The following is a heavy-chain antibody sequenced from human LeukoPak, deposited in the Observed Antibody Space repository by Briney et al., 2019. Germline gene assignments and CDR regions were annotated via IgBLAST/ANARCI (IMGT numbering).Heavy chain of an antibody. CDR3: ARGGFGGRTDWFDP. V-gene: IGHV4-59*01. D-gene: IGHD3-10*01. J-gene: IGHJ5*02. CDR1: GGSISSYY. CDR2: IHYSGST. Sequence: PETLSLTCTVSGGSISSYYWSWIRQPPGKGLEWIGYIHYSGSTNYNPSLKSRVTISVDTSKNQFSLKLSSVTAADTAVYYCARGGFGGRTDWFDPWGQGTLVTVSS.